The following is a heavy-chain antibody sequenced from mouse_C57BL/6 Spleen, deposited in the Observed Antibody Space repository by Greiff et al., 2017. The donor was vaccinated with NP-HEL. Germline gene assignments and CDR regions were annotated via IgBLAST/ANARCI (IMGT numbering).Heavy chain of an antibody. D-gene: IGHD1-1*01. Sequence: QVQLQQSGPELVKPGASVKISCKASGYSFTSYYIHWVKQRPGQGLEWIGWIYPGSGNTKYNEKFKGKATLTADTSSSTAYMQLSSLTSEDSAVYYCARGSYYGSSWDYFDYWGQGTTLTVSS. CDR3: ARGSYYGSSWDYFDY. CDR1: GYSFTSYY. CDR2: IYPGSGNT. V-gene: IGHV1-66*01. J-gene: IGHJ2*01.